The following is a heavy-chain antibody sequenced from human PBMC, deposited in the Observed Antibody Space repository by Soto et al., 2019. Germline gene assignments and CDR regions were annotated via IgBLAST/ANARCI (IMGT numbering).Heavy chain of an antibody. CDR3: ASTRIGGMGAKRGVYAFDI. V-gene: IGHV3-7*01. Sequence: RRLSCAASGFSFGNYFMTWVRQAPGKGLEWVATINHDGSANYYVDSVKGRFTISRDNAKNSLYVQMNGLRDEDSAVYYCASTRIGGMGAKRGVYAFDIWGQGTMVTVSS. CDR2: INHDGSAN. D-gene: IGHD1-26*01. J-gene: IGHJ3*02. CDR1: GFSFGNYF.